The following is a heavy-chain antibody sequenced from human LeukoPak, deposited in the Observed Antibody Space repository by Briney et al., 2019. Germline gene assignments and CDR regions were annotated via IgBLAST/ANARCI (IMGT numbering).Heavy chain of an antibody. Sequence: GRSLRLSCAASGFTFSSYAMSWVRQVPGKGLEWVSAISGSGGSTYYADSVKGRFTISRDNSKNTLYLQMNSLRAEDTAVYYCAKDQGNWFDAFDIWGQGTMVTVSS. CDR2: ISGSGGST. V-gene: IGHV3-23*01. J-gene: IGHJ3*02. CDR3: AKDQGNWFDAFDI. CDR1: GFTFSSYA. D-gene: IGHD1-1*01.